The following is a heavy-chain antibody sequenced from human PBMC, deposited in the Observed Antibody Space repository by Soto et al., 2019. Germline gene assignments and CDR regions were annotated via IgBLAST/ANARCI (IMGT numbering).Heavy chain of an antibody. CDR2: ISSSSSTI. V-gene: IGHV3-48*02. Sequence: GGSLRLSCAASGFTFSSYSMNWVRQAPGKGLEWVSYISSSSSTIYYADSVKGRFTISRDNAKNSLYLQMNSLRDEDTAVYYCATAAPDYDILTGTDFDYWGQGTLVTV. D-gene: IGHD3-9*01. CDR1: GFTFSSYS. J-gene: IGHJ4*02. CDR3: ATAAPDYDILTGTDFDY.